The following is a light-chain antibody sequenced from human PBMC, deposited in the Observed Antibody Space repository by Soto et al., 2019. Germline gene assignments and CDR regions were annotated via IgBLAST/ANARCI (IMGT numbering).Light chain of an antibody. V-gene: IGKV1-5*03. CDR1: QSISSW. Sequence: DIQMTQSPSTLSASVGDRVTITCRASQSISSWLAWYQQKPGKAPKLLIYKASSLESGVPSRFSGSGSGTEFTLTISSLQPEDSAAYYCQQSYSIPLAFDGGTKVDI. CDR3: QQSYSIPLA. CDR2: KAS. J-gene: IGKJ4*01.